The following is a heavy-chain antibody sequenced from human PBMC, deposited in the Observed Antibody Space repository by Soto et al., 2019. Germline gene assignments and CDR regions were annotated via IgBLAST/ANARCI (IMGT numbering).Heavy chain of an antibody. CDR3: ATLPPRVVASLLPIPT. D-gene: IGHD1-26*01. J-gene: IGHJ5*02. CDR1: GGSISSSNW. CDR2: IYHSGNT. V-gene: IGHV4-4*02. Sequence: VQLRQSGPGLVKPSGTLSLTCAVSGGSISSSNWWTWVRQAPGKGLEWIGEIYHSGNTYYNPSLKGRVTITVEKSNNQFSLKLHSVTAADTAVYYCATLPPRVVASLLPIPTWGQGTLVTVSS.